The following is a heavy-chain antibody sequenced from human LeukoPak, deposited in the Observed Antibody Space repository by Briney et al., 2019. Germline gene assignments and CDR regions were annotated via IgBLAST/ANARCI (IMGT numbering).Heavy chain of an antibody. CDR3: ARERSPGYSSSLNWFDP. CDR1: GGSISSGSYY. V-gene: IGHV4-61*02. J-gene: IGHJ5*02. CDR2: IYTSGST. D-gene: IGHD6-13*01. Sequence: PSETLPLTCTVSGGSISSGSYYWSWIRQPGGKGLEWIGRIYTSGSTNYNPSLKSRVTISVDTSKNQFSLKLSSVTAADTAVYYCARERSPGYSSSLNWFDPWGQGTLVTVSS.